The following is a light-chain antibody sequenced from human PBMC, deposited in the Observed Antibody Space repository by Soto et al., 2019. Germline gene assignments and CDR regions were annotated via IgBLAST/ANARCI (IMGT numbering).Light chain of an antibody. CDR2: EVS. V-gene: IGLV2-14*01. CDR1: SSDVGGYKY. CDR3: SSYTGGSTTV. J-gene: IGLJ1*01. Sequence: QSALTQPASVSGSPRQSITISCTGTSSDVGGYKYVSWYQQHPGKAPKLIIYEVSNRPSGVSNRFSGSTSGNTASLTISGLQPEDEADYYCSSYTGGSTTVFGTGTKVTVL.